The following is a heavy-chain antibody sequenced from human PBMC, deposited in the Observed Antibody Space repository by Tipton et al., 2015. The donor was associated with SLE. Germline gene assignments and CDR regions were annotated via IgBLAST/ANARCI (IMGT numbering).Heavy chain of an antibody. J-gene: IGHJ2*01. D-gene: IGHD4-17*01. CDR3: ARTRRSMTTVATGDFEL. CDR2: IYYSGST. V-gene: IGHV4-39*07. CDR1: GGSISSSSYY. Sequence: TLSLTCTVSGGSISSSSYYWGWIRQPPGKGLEWIGSIYYSGSTYYNPSLKSRVTISVDTSKNQFSLKLSSVTAADTAVYYCARTRRSMTTVATGDFELWGRGTLVTVSS.